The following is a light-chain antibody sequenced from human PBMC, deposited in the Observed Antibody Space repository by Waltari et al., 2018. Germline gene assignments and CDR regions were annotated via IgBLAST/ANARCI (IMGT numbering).Light chain of an antibody. Sequence: EIVLTQSPGTLSLSPGERATLSCRASQTVRTTYLAWYQQKPGQAPTLLIYGASSRATGIPDRFSVSGSGTDFSLTISSLEPEDFAVYDCQQYDISPLTFGGGTKVEIK. V-gene: IGKV3-20*01. CDR2: GAS. CDR1: QTVRTTY. CDR3: QQYDISPLT. J-gene: IGKJ4*01.